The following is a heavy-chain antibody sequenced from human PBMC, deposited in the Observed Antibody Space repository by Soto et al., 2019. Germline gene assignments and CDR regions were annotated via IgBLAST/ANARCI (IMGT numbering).Heavy chain of an antibody. J-gene: IGHJ6*03. D-gene: IGHD3-10*01. CDR1: GGSFSGYY. V-gene: IGHV4-34*01. Sequence: PSETLSLTCAVYGGSFSGYYWSWIRQPPGKGLEWIGEINHSGSTNYNPSLKSRVTISVDTSKNQFSLKLSSVTAADTAVYYCARTYGSGSYPYYYYYYMDVWGKGTTVTVSS. CDR3: ARTYGSGSYPYYYYYYMDV. CDR2: INHSGST.